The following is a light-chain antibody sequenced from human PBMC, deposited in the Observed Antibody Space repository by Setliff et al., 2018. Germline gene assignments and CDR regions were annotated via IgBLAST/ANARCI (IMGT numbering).Light chain of an antibody. V-gene: IGKV3-15*01. CDR2: TAS. CDR1: QSVSSN. CDR3: QQYNNWPYT. J-gene: IGKJ2*01. Sequence: EIVMTQSPAALSVSSGEEATLSCRASQSVSSNLAWYQQMPGQAPRLLMHTASTRPTGIPARFSGSGSGTEFTLTISSLQSEDVAVYYCQQYNNWPYTFGQGTKVDIK.